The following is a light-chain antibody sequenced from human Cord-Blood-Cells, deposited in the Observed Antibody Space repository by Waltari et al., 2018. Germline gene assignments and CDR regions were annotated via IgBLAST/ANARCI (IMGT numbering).Light chain of an antibody. J-gene: IGLJ3*02. CDR2: EVS. V-gene: IGLV2-23*02. Sequence: QSALTQPASVSGSTGQSITISCPGTSGDVGIYNLVSWYQQHPGKAPKLMIYEVSKRPSGVSNRFSGSKSGNTASLTISGLQAEDEADYYCCSYAGSSTWVFGGGTKLTVL. CDR1: SGDVGIYNL. CDR3: CSYAGSSTWV.